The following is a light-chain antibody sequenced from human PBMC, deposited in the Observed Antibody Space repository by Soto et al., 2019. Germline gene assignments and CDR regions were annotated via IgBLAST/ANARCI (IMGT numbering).Light chain of an antibody. CDR2: EVS. Sequence: QSALTQPACVSGSPGQSITISCTGTSSDVGGYNYVSWYQQPPGKAPKLMIYEVSYRPSGVSNRFSGSKSGNTASLTISGLQAEDEANYYCSSYTSSSIPGVFGGGTKVTVL. CDR1: SSDVGGYNY. J-gene: IGLJ2*01. CDR3: SSYTSSSIPGV. V-gene: IGLV2-14*01.